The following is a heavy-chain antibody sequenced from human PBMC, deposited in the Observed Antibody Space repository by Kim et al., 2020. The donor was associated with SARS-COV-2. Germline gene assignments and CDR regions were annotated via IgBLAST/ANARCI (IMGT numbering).Heavy chain of an antibody. Sequence: GGSLRLSCAASGFTFSSYWMSWVRQAPGKGLEWVANIKQDGSEKYYVDSVKGRFTISRDNAKNSLYLQMNSLRAEDTAVYYCAKLAAAGTLYYYYGMDVWGQGTTVTVSS. J-gene: IGHJ6*02. V-gene: IGHV3-7*01. D-gene: IGHD6-13*01. CDR2: IKQDGSEK. CDR1: GFTFSSYW. CDR3: AKLAAAGTLYYYYGMDV.